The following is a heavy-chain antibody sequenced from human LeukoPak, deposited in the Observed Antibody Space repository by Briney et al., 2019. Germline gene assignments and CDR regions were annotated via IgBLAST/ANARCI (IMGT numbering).Heavy chain of an antibody. D-gene: IGHD6-13*01. J-gene: IGHJ4*02. CDR3: ATDRRPNSYGSRWLDY. V-gene: IGHV3-30*03. Sequence: GGSLRLSCAASGFTFSSYGMHWVRQAPGKGLEWVAVISYDGSNKYYADSVKGRFTISRDNSKNTLYLQMNSLRAEDTAVYYCATDRRPNSYGSRWLDYWGQGTLVTVSS. CDR2: ISYDGSNK. CDR1: GFTFSSYG.